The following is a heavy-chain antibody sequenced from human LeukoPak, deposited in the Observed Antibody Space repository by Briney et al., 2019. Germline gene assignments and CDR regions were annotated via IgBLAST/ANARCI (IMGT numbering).Heavy chain of an antibody. CDR1: GYSISSGYY. V-gene: IGHV4-38-2*02. D-gene: IGHD4-17*01. Sequence: PSETLSLTCTVSGYSISSGYYWGWIRQPPGKGLEWIGSIYHSGSTYYNPSLKSRVTISVDTSKNQFSLKLSSVTAADTAVYYCARVTTVTTRWIDYWGQGTLVTVSS. CDR3: ARVTTVTTRWIDY. J-gene: IGHJ4*02. CDR2: IYHSGST.